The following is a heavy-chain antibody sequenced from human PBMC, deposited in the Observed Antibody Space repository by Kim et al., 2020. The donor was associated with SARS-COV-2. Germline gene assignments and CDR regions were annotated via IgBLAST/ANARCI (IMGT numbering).Heavy chain of an antibody. J-gene: IGHJ4*02. Sequence: GGSLRLSCAASGFTFSSYAMSWVRQAPGKGLEWVSAISGSGGSTYYADSVKGRFTISRDNSKNTLYLQMNSLRAEDTAVYYCAKVPPYYYDSSGYPFDYWGQGTLVTVSS. V-gene: IGHV3-23*01. D-gene: IGHD3-22*01. CDR3: AKVPPYYYDSSGYPFDY. CDR1: GFTFSSYA. CDR2: ISGSGGST.